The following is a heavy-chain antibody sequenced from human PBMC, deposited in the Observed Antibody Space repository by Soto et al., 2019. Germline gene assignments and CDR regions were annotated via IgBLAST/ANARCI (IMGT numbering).Heavy chain of an antibody. CDR1: GFTFSSYS. J-gene: IGHJ4*02. V-gene: IGHV3-48*01. CDR3: ARVGDYGDY. CDR2: ISSSSSTI. Sequence: ESGGGLVQPGGSLRLSCAASGFTFSSYSMNWVRQAPGKGLEWVSYISSSSSTIYYADSVKGRFTISRDNAKNSLYLQMNSLRAEDTAVYYCARVGDYGDYWGQGTLVTVSS.